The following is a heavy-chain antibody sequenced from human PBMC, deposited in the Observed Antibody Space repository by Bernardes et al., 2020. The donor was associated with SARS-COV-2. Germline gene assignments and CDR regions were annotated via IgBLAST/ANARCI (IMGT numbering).Heavy chain of an antibody. D-gene: IGHD3-22*01. Sequence: ASVKVSCKASGYTFTGYYIHWVRQAPGQGLEWMGWINPNSGGTIYAQKFQRRVTMTRDTSISTAYMELSRLRSDDTAMYYCALPPSNYDRYGMDVWGQGTTVTVSS. CDR3: ALPPSNYDRYGMDV. CDR2: INPNSGGT. CDR1: GYTFTGYY. V-gene: IGHV1-2*02. J-gene: IGHJ6*02.